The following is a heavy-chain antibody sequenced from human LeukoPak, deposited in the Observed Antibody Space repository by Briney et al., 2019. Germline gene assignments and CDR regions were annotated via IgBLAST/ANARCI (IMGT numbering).Heavy chain of an antibody. CDR2: IYPGDSDT. Sequence: GESLKISCKGSGYSFTSYWIGWVRQMPGKGLEWMGIIYPGDSDTRYSPSFQGQVTISADKSISTAYLQWSSLKASDTAMYYCARISASDSYYDSSGYIDWFDHWGQGTLVTVSS. J-gene: IGHJ5*02. V-gene: IGHV5-51*01. CDR1: GYSFTSYW. CDR3: ARISASDSYYDSSGYIDWFDH. D-gene: IGHD3-22*01.